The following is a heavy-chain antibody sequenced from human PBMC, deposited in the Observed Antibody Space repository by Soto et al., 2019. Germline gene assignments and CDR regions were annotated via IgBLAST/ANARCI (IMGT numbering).Heavy chain of an antibody. J-gene: IGHJ6*02. D-gene: IGHD1-1*01. CDR1: GGTFSPYA. CDR3: ARQLNWNYYYYGMDV. CDR2: IIPIFNRP. Sequence: QVQLVQSGAEVKKPGSSLKVSSKAPGGTFSPYAISWVRQAPGQGLEWMGGIIPIFNRPNYAQKFQARLTIAADESSSTAYMELSSLRSEDTAVYYCARQLNWNYYYYGMDVWGQGTTVTVSS. V-gene: IGHV1-69*12.